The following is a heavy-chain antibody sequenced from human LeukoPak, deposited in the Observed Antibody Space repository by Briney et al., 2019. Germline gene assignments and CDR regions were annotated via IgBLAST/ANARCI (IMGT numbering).Heavy chain of an antibody. D-gene: IGHD3-9*01. Sequence: GGSLRLSCATSGFXFTDYPINWVRQAPGKGLEWVSNIRTSAEGANYAYYADSVKGRVTISRDDAKNTLYLHMNSLRDDDTAVYYCASDQRYAFDYWGQGSLVTVSS. J-gene: IGHJ4*02. CDR1: GFXFTDYP. CDR3: ASDQRYAFDY. CDR2: IRTSAEGANYA. V-gene: IGHV3-48*02.